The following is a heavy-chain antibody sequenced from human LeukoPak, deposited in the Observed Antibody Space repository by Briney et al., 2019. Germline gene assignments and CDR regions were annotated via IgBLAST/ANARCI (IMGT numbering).Heavy chain of an antibody. D-gene: IGHD3-10*02. V-gene: IGHV3-30*11. J-gene: IGHJ6*02. CDR3: ARCSGYGMDV. Sequence: GGSLRLSCAASGFTFSSYAMHWVRQAPGKGLEWVAVMSFDGTHIYYADSVKGRFTISRDNSKNTLYLQMNGLRAEDTAVYYCARCSGYGMDVWGQGTTVTVSS. CDR1: GFTFSSYA. CDR2: MSFDGTHI.